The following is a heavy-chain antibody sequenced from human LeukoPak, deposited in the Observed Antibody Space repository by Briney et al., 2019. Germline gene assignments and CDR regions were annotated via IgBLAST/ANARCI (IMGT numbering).Heavy chain of an antibody. Sequence: SETLSLTCAVYGGSFSGYYWSWIRQPPGKGLEWIGEINHSGSTNYNPSLKSRVTISVDTSKNQFSLKLSPVTAADTAVYYCARGLSYYYYMDVWGKGTTVTVSS. D-gene: IGHD2/OR15-2a*01. J-gene: IGHJ6*03. CDR3: ARGLSYYYYMDV. V-gene: IGHV4-34*01. CDR1: GGSFSGYY. CDR2: INHSGST.